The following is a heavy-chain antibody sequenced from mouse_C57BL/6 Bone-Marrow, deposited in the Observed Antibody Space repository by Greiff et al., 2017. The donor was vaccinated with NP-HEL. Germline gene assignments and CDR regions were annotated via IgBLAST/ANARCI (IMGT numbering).Heavy chain of an antibody. CDR1: GYAFSSYW. J-gene: IGHJ2*01. D-gene: IGHD1-1*01. CDR3: AREGLLRSHY. CDR2: IYPGDGDT. Sequence: VQGVESGAELVKPGASVKISCKASGYAFSSYWMNWVKQRPGKGLEWIGQIYPGDGDTNYNGKFKGKATLTADKSSSTAYMQLSSLTSEDSAVYFCAREGLLRSHYWGQGTTLTVSS. V-gene: IGHV1-80*01.